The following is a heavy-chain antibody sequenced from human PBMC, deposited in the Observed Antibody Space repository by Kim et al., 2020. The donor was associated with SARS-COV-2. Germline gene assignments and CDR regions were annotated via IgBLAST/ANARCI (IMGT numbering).Heavy chain of an antibody. CDR3: ARCDFWRGYYYGMDV. V-gene: IGHV4-4*02. CDR1: GGSISSSNW. CDR2: IYHSGST. J-gene: IGHJ6*02. Sequence: SETLSLTCAVSGGSISSSNWWSWVRQPPGKGLGWIGEIYHSGSTNYNPSLKSRVTISVDKSKNQCSLKLSSVTAADTAVYFCARCDFWRGYYYGMDVWGQGTTVTVSS. D-gene: IGHD3-3*01.